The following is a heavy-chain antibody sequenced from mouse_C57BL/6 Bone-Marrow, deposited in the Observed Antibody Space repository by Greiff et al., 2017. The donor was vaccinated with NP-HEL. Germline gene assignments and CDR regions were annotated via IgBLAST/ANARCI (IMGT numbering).Heavy chain of an antibody. CDR2: IDPENGDT. J-gene: IGHJ4*01. Sequence: EVQLQQSGAELVRPGASVKLSCTASGFNIKDDYMHWVKQRPEQGLEWIGWIDPENGDTEYASKFQGKATITADTSSNTAYLQLSSLTSEDTAVYYCTTEDYVAMDYWGQGTSVTVSS. CDR1: GFNIKDDY. V-gene: IGHV14-4*01. CDR3: TTEDYVAMDY.